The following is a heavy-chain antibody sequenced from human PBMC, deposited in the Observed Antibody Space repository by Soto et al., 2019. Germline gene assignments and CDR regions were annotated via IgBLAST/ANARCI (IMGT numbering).Heavy chain of an antibody. Sequence: SETLSLTCTVSGGSISSSIYYWGWIRQPPGKGLEWIGSIYYSGSTYYNPSLKSRVTISVDTSKNQFSLKLSSVTAADTAVYYCARVMTTVTRRFDYWGQGTLVTVSS. CDR1: GGSISSSIYY. CDR2: IYYSGST. V-gene: IGHV4-39*01. CDR3: ARVMTTVTRRFDY. J-gene: IGHJ4*02. D-gene: IGHD4-17*01.